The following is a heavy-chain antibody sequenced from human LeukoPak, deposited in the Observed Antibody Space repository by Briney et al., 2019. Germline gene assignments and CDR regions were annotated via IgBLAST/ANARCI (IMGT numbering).Heavy chain of an antibody. V-gene: IGHV1-46*01. J-gene: IGHJ2*01. Sequence: ASVKVSCKASGYTFTTYYVHWVRQAPGQGLEWMGIINPSGGSTAYAQKFRGRLTMTRDMSTSTVYMELSSLRSEDTAVYYCAREPRGYFDLWGRGTLVTVSS. CDR2: INPSGGST. CDR3: AREPRGYFDL. CDR1: GYTFTTYY.